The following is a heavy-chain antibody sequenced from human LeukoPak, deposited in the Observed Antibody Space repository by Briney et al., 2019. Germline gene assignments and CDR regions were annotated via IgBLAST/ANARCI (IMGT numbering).Heavy chain of an antibody. J-gene: IGHJ6*02. D-gene: IGHD1-1*01. V-gene: IGHV4-59*01. Sequence: PSETLSPTCTVSGGSISSYYWSWIRQPPGKGLEWIGYIYYSGSTNYNPSLKSRVTISVDTSKNQFSLKLSSVTAADTAVYYCARDENWRERHYGMDVWGQGTTVTVSS. CDR1: GGSISSYY. CDR3: ARDENWRERHYGMDV. CDR2: IYYSGST.